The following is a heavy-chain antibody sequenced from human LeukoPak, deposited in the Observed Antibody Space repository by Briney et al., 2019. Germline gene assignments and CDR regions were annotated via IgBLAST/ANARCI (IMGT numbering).Heavy chain of an antibody. J-gene: IGHJ3*02. D-gene: IGHD6-19*01. CDR3: AKDLLAVRAFDI. Sequence: PGGSLRLSCAASGFTFSSYAMHWVRQAPGKGLEWVAVISYDGSNKYYADSVKGRFTISRDNSKNTLYLQMNSLRAEDTAVYYCAKDLLAVRAFDIWGQGTMVTVSS. V-gene: IGHV3-30*04. CDR1: GFTFSSYA. CDR2: ISYDGSNK.